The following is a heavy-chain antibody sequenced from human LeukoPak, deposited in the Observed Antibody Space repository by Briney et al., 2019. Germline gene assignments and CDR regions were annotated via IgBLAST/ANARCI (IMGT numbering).Heavy chain of an antibody. CDR3: ARRRGSSSLDY. V-gene: IGHV5-51*01. CDR1: GYNFANYW. D-gene: IGHD6-6*01. CDR2: ISPGDSNI. Sequence: GESLKISCKGSGYNFANYWIGWLRQMPEKGLEWMGIISPGDSNITYSPSFQGQVTISADKSISTAYLRWSSLKASDTAIYYCARRRGSSSLDYWGQGTLVAVSS. J-gene: IGHJ4*02.